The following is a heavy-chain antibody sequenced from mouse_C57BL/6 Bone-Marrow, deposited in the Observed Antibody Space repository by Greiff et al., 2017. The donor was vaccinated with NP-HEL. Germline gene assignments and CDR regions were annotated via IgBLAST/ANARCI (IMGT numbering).Heavy chain of an antibody. Sequence: QVTLKVSGAELVRPGASVTLSCKASGYTFTDYEMHWVKQTPVHGLEWIGAIDPETGGTAYNQKFKGKAILTADKSSSTAYMELRSLTSEDSAVYYCTRRGYYYGSYWYFDVWGTGTTVTVSS. J-gene: IGHJ1*03. V-gene: IGHV1-15*01. CDR1: GYTFTDYE. D-gene: IGHD1-1*01. CDR2: IDPETGGT. CDR3: TRRGYYYGSYWYFDV.